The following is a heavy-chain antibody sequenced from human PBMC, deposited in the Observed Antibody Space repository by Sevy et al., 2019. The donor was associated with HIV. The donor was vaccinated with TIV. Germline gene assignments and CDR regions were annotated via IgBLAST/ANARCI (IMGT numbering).Heavy chain of an antibody. V-gene: IGHV3-33*03. CDR1: GFTFSNYA. CDR2: FWSHGRRE. Sequence: GGSLRLSCAGSGFTFSNYAMHWVRQAPGKGLECVAGFWSHGRREYYADFVKGRFTISRDNSKNTVYLHMDSLRTDDTAVYYCAKEDDAFDVWGQGTMVTVSS. J-gene: IGHJ3*01. CDR3: AKEDDAFDV.